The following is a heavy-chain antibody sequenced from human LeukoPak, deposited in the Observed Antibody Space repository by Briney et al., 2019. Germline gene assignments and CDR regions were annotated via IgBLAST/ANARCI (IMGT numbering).Heavy chain of an antibody. D-gene: IGHD3-10*01. V-gene: IGHV4-39*07. CDR1: GGSISSSSYY. J-gene: IGHJ4*02. CDR3: ARGRYYYGSGSSDYFDY. Sequence: SETLSLTCTVSGGSISSSSYYWGWIRQPPGKGLEWIGSIYYSGSTYYNPSLKSRVTISVDTSKKQFSLKLSSVTAADTAVYYCARGRYYYGSGSSDYFDYWGQGTLVTVSS. CDR2: IYYSGST.